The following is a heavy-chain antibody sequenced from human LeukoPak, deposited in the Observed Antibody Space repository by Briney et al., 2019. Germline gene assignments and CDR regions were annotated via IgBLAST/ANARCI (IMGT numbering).Heavy chain of an antibody. Sequence: SETLSLTCTVSGGSISSHYWSWSRQPPGKGLEWIGYIYTSGSTNYNPSLKSRVTISVDTSKNQFSLKLSSVTAADTAVYYCAGYDFWSGYYSGWGQGTLVTVSS. D-gene: IGHD3-3*01. CDR3: AGYDFWSGYYSG. CDR2: IYTSGST. CDR1: GGSISSHY. V-gene: IGHV4-4*09. J-gene: IGHJ4*02.